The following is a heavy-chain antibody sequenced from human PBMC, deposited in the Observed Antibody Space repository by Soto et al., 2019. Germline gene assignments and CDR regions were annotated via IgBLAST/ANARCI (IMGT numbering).Heavy chain of an antibody. D-gene: IGHD4-17*01. J-gene: IGHJ6*02. CDR2: ISAYNGNT. Sequence: QVQLVQSGAEVKKPGASVKVSCKASGYTFTSYGISWVRQAPGQGLEWMGWISAYNGNTIYAQKLQGRVTMTTDTSTSTAYMELRSLRSDDTAVYYCARYHGDYYYYYGMDVWGQGTTVTVSS. V-gene: IGHV1-18*01. CDR1: GYTFTSYG. CDR3: ARYHGDYYYYYGMDV.